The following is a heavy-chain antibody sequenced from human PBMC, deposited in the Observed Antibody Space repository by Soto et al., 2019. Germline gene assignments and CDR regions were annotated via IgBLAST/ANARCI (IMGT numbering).Heavy chain of an antibody. Sequence: VGSVRLSCAGSGFTFSNYAMSWVRQAPGKGLEWVSAISSAVNTYYADSVKGRFTISRDNSKNTLSLQMNSLRAEDTAVYYCAKRVRDGTSSPYYFDYWGQGTLVTVSS. V-gene: IGHV3-23*01. CDR3: AKRVRDGTSSPYYFDY. D-gene: IGHD6-6*01. CDR2: ISSAVNT. J-gene: IGHJ4*02. CDR1: GFTFSNYA.